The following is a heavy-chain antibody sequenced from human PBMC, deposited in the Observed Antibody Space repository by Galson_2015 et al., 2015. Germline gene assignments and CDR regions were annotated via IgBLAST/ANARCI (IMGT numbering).Heavy chain of an antibody. D-gene: IGHD3-16*01. Sequence: SLRLSCAASGFTFSTYGMHWVRQAPGKGLEWVAAIWNDGSSPYHADSVTGRFTISRDNSKNTVYLQMNSLRVEDTAVYYCARDRLVWNTFDYWGQGTLVTVSS. V-gene: IGHV3-33*01. CDR3: ARDRLVWNTFDY. CDR1: GFTFSTYG. J-gene: IGHJ4*02. CDR2: IWNDGSSP.